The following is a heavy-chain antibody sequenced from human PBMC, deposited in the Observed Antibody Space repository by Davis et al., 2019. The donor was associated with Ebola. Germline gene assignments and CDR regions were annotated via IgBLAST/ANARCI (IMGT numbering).Heavy chain of an antibody. J-gene: IGHJ6*02. CDR1: GYTFTNYG. CDR3: ARGSYPDV. CDR2: ISSYNGDT. V-gene: IGHV1-18*01. Sequence: ASVKVSCKASGYTFTNYGISWVRQAPGQGLEWMGWISSYNGDTNCAQKLQDRVTMTTDTSTTTAYMELRSLRSDDTAVYYCARGSYPDVWGQGTTVTVSS.